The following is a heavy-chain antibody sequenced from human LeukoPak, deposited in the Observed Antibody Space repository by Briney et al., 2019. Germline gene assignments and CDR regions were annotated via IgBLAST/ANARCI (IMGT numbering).Heavy chain of an antibody. D-gene: IGHD3-22*01. CDR2: IYYSGST. V-gene: IGHV4-59*08. J-gene: IGHJ4*02. Sequence: SETLSLTCTVSGGSISSYYWSWIRQPPGKGLEWIGYIYYSGSTNYNPSLKSRVTISVDTSKNQFSLKLSSVTAADTAVYYCARATYYYDSSGYLFDYWGQGTLVTVSS. CDR1: GGSISSYY. CDR3: ARATYYYDSSGYLFDY.